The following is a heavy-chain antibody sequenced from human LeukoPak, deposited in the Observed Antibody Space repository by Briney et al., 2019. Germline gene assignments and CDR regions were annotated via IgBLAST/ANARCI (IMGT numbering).Heavy chain of an antibody. J-gene: IGHJ5*02. D-gene: IGHD4-23*01. CDR2: IYHSGST. V-gene: IGHV4-30-2*01. Sequence: KASETLSLTCAVSGGSLSGGFTGSWIRQPLGKGLEWIGFIYHSGSTYYNPSLKSRVTISIDTSKNQVSLNLTSVTAADTAMYFCARGDYGGLGAWGQGILVTVSS. CDR1: GGSLSGGFT. CDR3: ARGDYGGLGA.